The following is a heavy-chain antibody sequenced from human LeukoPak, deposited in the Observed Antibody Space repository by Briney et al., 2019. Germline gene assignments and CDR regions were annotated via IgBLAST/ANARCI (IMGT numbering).Heavy chain of an antibody. CDR1: GGSISSYY. CDR2: IYYSGSA. V-gene: IGHV4-59*08. CDR3: ARGRPFNWNYVGLDY. Sequence: PSETLSLTCTVSGGSISSYYWSWIRQPPGKGLEWIGYIYYSGSANYNPSLKSRVTISVDTSKNQFSLKLSSVTAADTAVYYCARGRPFNWNYVGLDYWGQGTLVTVSS. J-gene: IGHJ4*02. D-gene: IGHD1-7*01.